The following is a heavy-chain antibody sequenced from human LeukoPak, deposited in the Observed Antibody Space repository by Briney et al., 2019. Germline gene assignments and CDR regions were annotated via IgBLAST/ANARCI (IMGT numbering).Heavy chain of an antibody. Sequence: SETLSLTCTVSGGSISSSSYYWGWIRQPPGKGLEWIGSIYYSGSTYYNPSLKSRVTISVDTSKNQFSLKLSSATAADTAVYYCASTMVRRVRLYYYYMDVWGQGTLVTVSS. D-gene: IGHD3-10*01. J-gene: IGHJ6*03. CDR3: ASTMVRRVRLYYYYMDV. CDR1: GGSISSSSYY. CDR2: IYYSGST. V-gene: IGHV4-39*07.